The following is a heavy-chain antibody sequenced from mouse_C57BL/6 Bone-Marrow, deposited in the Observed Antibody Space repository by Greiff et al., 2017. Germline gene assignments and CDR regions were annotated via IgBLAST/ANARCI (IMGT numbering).Heavy chain of an antibody. D-gene: IGHD1-1*01. CDR1: GYTFTSYW. CDR2: INPSNGGT. J-gene: IGHJ1*03. CDR3: ARGVYYGSSHWYFDV. Sequence: VKLQQPGTELVKPGASVKLSCKASGYTFTSYWMHWVKQRPGQGLEWIGNINPSNGGTNYNEKFKSKATLTVDKSSSTAYMQLSSLTSEDSAVYYCARGVYYGSSHWYFDVWGTGTTVTVSS. V-gene: IGHV1-53*01.